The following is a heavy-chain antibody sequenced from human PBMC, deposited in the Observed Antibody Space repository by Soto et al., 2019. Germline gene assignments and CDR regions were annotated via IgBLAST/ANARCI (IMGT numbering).Heavy chain of an antibody. CDR3: ARGSMTTVTFDY. CDR2: IYHSGST. CDR1: GGSISSGGYS. D-gene: IGHD4-17*01. J-gene: IGHJ4*02. V-gene: IGHV4-30-2*01. Sequence: TLSLTCAVSGGSISSGGYSWSWIRQPPGKGLEWIGYIYHSGSTSYNPSLKSRVTISVDRSKNQFSLKLSSVTAADTAVYYCARGSMTTVTFDYWGQATLVTVSS.